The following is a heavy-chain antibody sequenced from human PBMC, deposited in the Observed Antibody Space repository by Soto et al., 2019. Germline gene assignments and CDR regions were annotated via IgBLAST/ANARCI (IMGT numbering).Heavy chain of an antibody. CDR1: GFTFGHSS. D-gene: IGHD3-10*01. CDR3: AKPEEVVRGFDF. Sequence: LGLSCAASGFTFGHSSMSWVRQAPGKGLEWVAAISGTGGAAYYADSVKGRFTVSRDNSRNTLFLQMNSLRVDDTAIYHCAKPEEVVRGFDFWGLGTLVTVSS. V-gene: IGHV3-23*01. CDR2: ISGTGGAA. J-gene: IGHJ4*02.